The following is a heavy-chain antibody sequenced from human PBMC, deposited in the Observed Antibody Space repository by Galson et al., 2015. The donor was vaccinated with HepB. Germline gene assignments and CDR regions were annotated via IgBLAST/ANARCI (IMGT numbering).Heavy chain of an antibody. D-gene: IGHD3-10*01. CDR1: GFTFSSYA. J-gene: IGHJ4*02. V-gene: IGHV3-64*04. CDR2: ISSNGGST. Sequence: SLRLSCAASGFTFSSYAMHWVRQAPGKGLEYVSAISSNGGSTYYADSVKGRFTISRDNSKSTVYLQMNSLRVEDTAVYYCAKGGMGVRFDYWGQGTLVTVSS. CDR3: AKGGMGVRFDY.